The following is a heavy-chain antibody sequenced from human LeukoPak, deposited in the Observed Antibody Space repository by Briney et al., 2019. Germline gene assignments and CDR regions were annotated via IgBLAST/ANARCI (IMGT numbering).Heavy chain of an antibody. CDR3: ARVGGGLTIDS. CDR1: GYSISSGYY. J-gene: IGHJ4*02. D-gene: IGHD1-1*01. V-gene: IGHV4-38-2*02. CDR2: IYHSGST. Sequence: SETLSLTCTVSGYSISSGYYWGWIRQPPGKGLEWIGSIYHSGSTYYNPSLKSRVTISVDTSKNQFSLKLTSVTAADTAFYYCARVGGGLTIDSWGPGTLVTVSS.